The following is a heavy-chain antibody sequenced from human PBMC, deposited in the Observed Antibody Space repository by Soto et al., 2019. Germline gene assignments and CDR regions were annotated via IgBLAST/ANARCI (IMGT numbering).Heavy chain of an antibody. J-gene: IGHJ3*02. Sequence: SETLSLTCTVSGGSISSGGYYWSWIRQHPGKGLEWIGYIYYSGSTYYNPSLKSRVTISVDTSKNQFSLKLSSVTAADTAVYYCARGDSSGYSEGGFDIWGQGTMVT. CDR1: GGSISSGGYY. CDR2: IYYSGST. D-gene: IGHD3-22*01. V-gene: IGHV4-31*03. CDR3: ARGDSSGYSEGGFDI.